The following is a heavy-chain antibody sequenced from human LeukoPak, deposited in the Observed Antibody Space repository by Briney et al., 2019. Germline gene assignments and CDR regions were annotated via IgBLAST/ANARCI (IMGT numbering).Heavy chain of an antibody. Sequence: SETLSLTCTVSGGSISSSSYYWGWIRQPPGKGLEWIGSIYYSGSTYYNPSLKSRVTISVDTSKNQFSLKLSSVTAADTAVYYCARDHVDEVVAATGGFDPWGQGTLVTVSS. D-gene: IGHD2-15*01. CDR3: ARDHVDEVVAATGGFDP. CDR2: IYYSGST. CDR1: GGSISSSSYY. J-gene: IGHJ5*02. V-gene: IGHV4-39*02.